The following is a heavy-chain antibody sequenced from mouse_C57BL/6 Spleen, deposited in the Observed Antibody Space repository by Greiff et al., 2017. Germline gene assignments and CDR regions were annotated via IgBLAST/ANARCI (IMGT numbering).Heavy chain of an antibody. Sequence: EVQVVESEGGLVQPGSSMKLSCTASGFTFSDYYMAWVRQVPEKGLEWVANINYDGSSTYYLDSLKSRFIISRDNAKNILYLQMSSLKSDDTATYYCAREGVTPDYFDYWGQGTTLTVSS. D-gene: IGHD2-5*01. CDR2: INYDGSST. CDR1: GFTFSDYY. V-gene: IGHV5-16*01. CDR3: AREGVTPDYFDY. J-gene: IGHJ2*01.